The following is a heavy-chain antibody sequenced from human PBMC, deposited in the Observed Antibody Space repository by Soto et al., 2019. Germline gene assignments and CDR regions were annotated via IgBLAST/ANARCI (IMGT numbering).Heavy chain of an antibody. CDR1: GFTFSSYA. J-gene: IGHJ4*02. CDR3: ARGPSSLTRFDY. CDR2: ISYDGSNK. D-gene: IGHD2-2*01. V-gene: IGHV3-30-3*01. Sequence: QVQLVESGGGVVQPGRSLRLSCAASGFTFSSYALHWVRQAPGKGLEWVVAISYDGSNKYYADSVKGRFTISRDNSKNTRYLQMNSLRAEDTAVYYCARGPSSLTRFDYWGQGTLVTVSS.